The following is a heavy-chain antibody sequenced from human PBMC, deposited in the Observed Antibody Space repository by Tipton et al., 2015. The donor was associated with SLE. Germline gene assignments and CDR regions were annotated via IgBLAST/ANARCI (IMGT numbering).Heavy chain of an antibody. CDR3: GGRRYCSDGRSRYFDL. D-gene: IGHD2-15*01. V-gene: IGHV4-59*12. J-gene: IGHJ2*01. CDR2: IYNSGST. CDR1: GGSMRNYF. Sequence: TLSLTCTVSGGSMRNYFWSWIRQPPGKGLEWIGYIYNSGSTNYNPSLKSRVTISVDTSKNQFSLKLSSVAAAATAVYFCGGRRYCSDGRSRYFDLWGRGTLVSVSS.